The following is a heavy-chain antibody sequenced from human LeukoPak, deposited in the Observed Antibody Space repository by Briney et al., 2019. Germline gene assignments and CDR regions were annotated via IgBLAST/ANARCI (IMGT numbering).Heavy chain of an antibody. V-gene: IGHV1-69*02. CDR3: ARKSAGYSSGYYYY. D-gene: IGHD6-25*01. Sequence: ASVKVSCKASGGTFTSYSFSWVRQAPGQGLEWMGRIIPILDITNYAQRFQGRVTITADKSTSTAYMELNSLTSEDTAVYYCARKSAGYSSGYYYYWGQGTLVTVSS. CDR2: IIPILDIT. CDR1: GGTFTSYS. J-gene: IGHJ4*02.